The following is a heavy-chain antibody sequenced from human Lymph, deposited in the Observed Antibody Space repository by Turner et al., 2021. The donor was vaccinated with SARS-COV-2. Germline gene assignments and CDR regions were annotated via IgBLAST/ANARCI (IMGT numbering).Heavy chain of an antibody. CDR2: FYKIGSI. CDR3: ARHQGSTSGYDHGMNV. Sequence: QVQLQESGPGLVRPSETLSLTCTVSGGSISSTSWSWIRQSPGSGLEWIGYFYKIGSIDYNPTLRSRVTISVDTSKNQLSLNLTSVTAADTAVYYCARHQGSTSGYDHGMNVWGQGTAVIVSS. J-gene: IGHJ6*02. D-gene: IGHD1-1*01. CDR1: GGSISSTS. V-gene: IGHV4-59*08.